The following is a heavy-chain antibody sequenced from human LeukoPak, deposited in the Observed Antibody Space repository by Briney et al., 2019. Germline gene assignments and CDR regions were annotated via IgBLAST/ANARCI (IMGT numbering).Heavy chain of an antibody. J-gene: IGHJ5*02. CDR2: INPNSGGT. CDR1: GYTFTGYY. D-gene: IGHD1-26*01. CDR3: ARCGTGSAKRYWFDR. Sequence: ASVKVSCKASGYTFTGYYMRWVRQAPGQGLEWMGWINPNSGGTNYAQKFQGRVTITRDTSISTAYMELSRLRSDDTAVYYCARCGTGSAKRYWFDRWGQGTLVTVSS. V-gene: IGHV1-2*02.